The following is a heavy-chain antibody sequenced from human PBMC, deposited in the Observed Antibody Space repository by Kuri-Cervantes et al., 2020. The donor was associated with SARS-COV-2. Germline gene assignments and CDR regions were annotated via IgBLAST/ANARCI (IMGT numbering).Heavy chain of an antibody. Sequence: ASVKVSCKASGYTLTTYYMHWVRQAPGQGLEWMGIINPSGGSTSYAQKSQGRVTITAADSASIVYMELSSLRSEDTAVYYCARSPGSGWSWVDSWGQGTLVTVSS. CDR2: INPSGGST. CDR3: ARSPGSGWSWVDS. CDR1: GYTLTTYY. V-gene: IGHV1-46*01. J-gene: IGHJ4*02. D-gene: IGHD6-19*01.